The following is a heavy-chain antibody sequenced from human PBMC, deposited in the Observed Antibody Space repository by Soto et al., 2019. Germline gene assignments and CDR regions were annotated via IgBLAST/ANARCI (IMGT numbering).Heavy chain of an antibody. CDR2: ISYDGSNK. J-gene: IGHJ4*02. Sequence: QVQLVESGGGVVQPGRSLRLSCAASGFTFSSYAMHWVRQAPGKGLEWVAVISYDGSNKYYADSVKGRFTISRDNSKNQLSLKMNSLRAGDTAVYYCAREGGGGWTAILDYWGQGTLVTVSS. D-gene: IGHD2-21*02. CDR1: GFTFSSYA. V-gene: IGHV3-30-3*01. CDR3: AREGGGGWTAILDY.